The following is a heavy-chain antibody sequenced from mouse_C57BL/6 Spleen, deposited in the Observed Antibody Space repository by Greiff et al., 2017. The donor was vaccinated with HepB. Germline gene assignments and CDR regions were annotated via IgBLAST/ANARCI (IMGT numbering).Heavy chain of an antibody. Sequence: QVQLQQSGAELVKPGASVKISCKASGYAFSSYWMNWVKQRPGKGLAWIGQIYPGDGDTNYNGKFKGKATLTADKSSSTAYMQLSSLTSEDSAVYFCARSGSSPYYAMDYWGQGTSVTVSS. CDR2: IYPGDGDT. V-gene: IGHV1-80*01. J-gene: IGHJ4*01. D-gene: IGHD1-1*01. CDR1: GYAFSSYW. CDR3: ARSGSSPYYAMDY.